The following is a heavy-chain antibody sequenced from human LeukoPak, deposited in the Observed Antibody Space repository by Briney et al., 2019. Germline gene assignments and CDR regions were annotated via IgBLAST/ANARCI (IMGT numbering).Heavy chain of an antibody. V-gene: IGHV4-34*01. CDR1: GRFFSGYY. Sequence: SETLSLTCAVYGRFFSGYYWSWISHPPGEGLEWVGEINQSGSTNYHTTLKGRVTISVDTSKNQFSLKLSSVTAADTAVYYCARGRWFLYYWGQGTLVTVSS. CDR2: INQSGST. J-gene: IGHJ4*02. D-gene: IGHD4-23*01. CDR3: ARGRWFLYY.